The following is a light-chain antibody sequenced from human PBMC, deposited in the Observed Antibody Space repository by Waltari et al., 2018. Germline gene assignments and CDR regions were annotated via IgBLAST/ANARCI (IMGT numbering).Light chain of an antibody. J-gene: IGKJ1*01. Sequence: EIVLTQSPGTLSLSPGERGTLSCRASQSVSRFLAWYQQKPGQAPRLLIYGASTRATGIPDRFSGSWSGTDFSLTISRLEPEDFPVYYCQKYDRLPATFGQGTKVEIK. CDR3: QKYDRLPAT. CDR1: QSVSRF. CDR2: GAS. V-gene: IGKV3-20*01.